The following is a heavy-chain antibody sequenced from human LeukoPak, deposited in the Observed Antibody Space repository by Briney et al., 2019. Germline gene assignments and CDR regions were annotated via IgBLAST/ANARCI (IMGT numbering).Heavy chain of an antibody. CDR2: ISSIFSYI. Sequence: PVGSLRVSCEASGFTFSSYSMNWVRQAPGKGLEWVSCISSIFSYIYYAHSVKGRFTISRDNAKNSLYLQMNSLRAEDTAVYYCARDSRTFGGVMGDYWGQGTLVTVSS. V-gene: IGHV3-21*01. CDR1: GFTFSSYS. J-gene: IGHJ4*02. D-gene: IGHD3-16*01. CDR3: ARDSRTFGGVMGDY.